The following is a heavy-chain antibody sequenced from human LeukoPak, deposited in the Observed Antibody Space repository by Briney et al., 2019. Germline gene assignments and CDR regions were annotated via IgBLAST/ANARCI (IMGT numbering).Heavy chain of an antibody. CDR3: ARDYGEYDILTGYPKYYFDY. J-gene: IGHJ4*02. CDR2: ISRSGSYI. Sequence: GGSLRLSCAASGFIFSSYSMNWVRQAPGKGLEWVSSISRSGSYIYYSDSVKGRLTISRDNATNSMYLQMNSLRAEDTAVYYCARDYGEYDILTGYPKYYFDYWGQGTLVTVSS. V-gene: IGHV3-21*01. CDR1: GFIFSSYS. D-gene: IGHD3-9*01.